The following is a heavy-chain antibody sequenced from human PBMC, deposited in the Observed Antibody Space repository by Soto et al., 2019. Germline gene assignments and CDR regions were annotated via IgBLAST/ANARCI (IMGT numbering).Heavy chain of an antibody. D-gene: IGHD3-3*01. J-gene: IGHJ5*02. Sequence: PSETLSLTCTVSGGSISSYYWSWIRQPAGKGLEWIGRIYSSGSTNYNPSLKSRVTMSVDTSKNHFSLQLRSVTAADTAVYYCARDHNDFWSSGFDPWGQGTPVTVSS. CDR2: IYSSGST. V-gene: IGHV4-4*07. CDR3: ARDHNDFWSSGFDP. CDR1: GGSISSYY.